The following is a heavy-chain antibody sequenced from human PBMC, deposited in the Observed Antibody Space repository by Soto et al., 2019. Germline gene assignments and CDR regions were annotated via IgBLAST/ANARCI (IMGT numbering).Heavy chain of an antibody. J-gene: IGHJ4*02. V-gene: IGHV1-8*01. Sequence: ASVKVSCKTSGYTFTSYDINWVRQATGQGLEWMGRMNPNSGNTDYARKFQDRVTISRDTSASTAYMELTSLRSEDTAVYYCARDTGDGTFDFWGQGTLVTVS. CDR3: ARDTGDGTFDF. D-gene: IGHD7-27*01. CDR2: MNPNSGNT. CDR1: GYTFTSYD.